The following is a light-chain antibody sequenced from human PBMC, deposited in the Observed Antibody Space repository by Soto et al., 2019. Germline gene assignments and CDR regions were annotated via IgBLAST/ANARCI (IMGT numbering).Light chain of an antibody. V-gene: IGKV3-11*01. J-gene: IGKJ2*01. CDR3: QQRSNSYT. Sequence: EIVLTQSPATLSFSPGERATLSCRASQSVSSYLAWYQQKPGQAPRLLIYDASNRATGIPARFSGSGSGTDFTLTISSLEPEDFAVYYCQQRSNSYTFGQGTKVDIK. CDR1: QSVSSY. CDR2: DAS.